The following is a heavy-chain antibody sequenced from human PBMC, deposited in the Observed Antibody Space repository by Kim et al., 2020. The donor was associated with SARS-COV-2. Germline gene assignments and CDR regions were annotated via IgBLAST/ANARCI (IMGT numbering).Heavy chain of an antibody. V-gene: IGHV3-11*01. CDR1: GFTFSDYY. J-gene: IGHJ6*02. Sequence: GGSLRLSCAASGFTFSDYYMSWIRQAPGKGLEWVSYISSSGSTIYYADSVKGRFTISRDNAKNSLYLQMNSLRAEDTAVYYCARDGQVLRYFDWLRPPGYYGMDVWGRGTTVTVSS. CDR3: ARDGQVLRYFDWLRPPGYYGMDV. CDR2: ISSSGSTI. D-gene: IGHD3-9*01.